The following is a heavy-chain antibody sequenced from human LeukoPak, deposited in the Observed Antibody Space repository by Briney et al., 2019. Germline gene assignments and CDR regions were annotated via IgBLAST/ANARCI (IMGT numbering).Heavy chain of an antibody. CDR3: ARGAHITMIVVVKKYYFDY. CDR1: GGSFSGYY. D-gene: IGHD3-22*01. CDR2: INHSGST. V-gene: IGHV4-34*01. J-gene: IGHJ4*02. Sequence: SETLSLTCAVYGGSFSGYYWSWIRQPPGKGLEWIGEINHSGSTNYNPSLKSRVTISVDTSENQFSLKLSSVTAADTAVYYCARGAHITMIVVVKKYYFDYWGQGTLVTVSS.